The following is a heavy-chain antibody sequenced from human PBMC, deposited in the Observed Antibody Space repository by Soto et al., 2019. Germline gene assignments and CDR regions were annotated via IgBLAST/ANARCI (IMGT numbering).Heavy chain of an antibody. Sequence: GGSLRLSCAVSGFTFSDYYMSWIRQAPGKGLEWFAYISSSGSPLYYADSVKGRFTISRDNTKNLLYLQMNSLRAEDTAVYYCARDRFGSTDHWGQGTLVTVPS. D-gene: IGHD2-2*01. CDR2: ISSSGSPL. CDR3: ARDRFGSTDH. V-gene: IGHV3-11*01. J-gene: IGHJ4*02. CDR1: GFTFSDYY.